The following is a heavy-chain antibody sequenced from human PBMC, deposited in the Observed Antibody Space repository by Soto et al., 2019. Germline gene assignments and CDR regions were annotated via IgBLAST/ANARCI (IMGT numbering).Heavy chain of an antibody. CDR1: GFTFSSYD. CDR2: IGTAGDT. CDR3: AKGAGGYYGSGSYMEYPYYYYMDV. Sequence: GGSLRLSCAASGFTFSSYDMHWVRQATGKGLEWVSAIGTAGDTYYPGSVKGRFTISRENAKNSLYLQRNSLRAGDTAVYYCAKGAGGYYGSGSYMEYPYYYYMDVWGKGTTVTVSS. J-gene: IGHJ6*03. D-gene: IGHD3-10*01. V-gene: IGHV3-13*01.